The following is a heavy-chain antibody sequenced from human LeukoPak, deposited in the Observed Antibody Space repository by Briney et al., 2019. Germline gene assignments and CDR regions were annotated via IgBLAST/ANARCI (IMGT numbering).Heavy chain of an antibody. Sequence: SVKVSCKASGGTFSSYAISWVRQAPGQGLEWMGGIIPIFGTANYAQKFQGRVAITTDESTSTAYMELSSLRSEDTAVYYCARAPGVPAARNYYYYMDVWGKGTTVTVSS. J-gene: IGHJ6*03. CDR2: IIPIFGTA. V-gene: IGHV1-69*05. CDR1: GGTFSSYA. CDR3: ARAPGVPAARNYYYYMDV. D-gene: IGHD2-2*01.